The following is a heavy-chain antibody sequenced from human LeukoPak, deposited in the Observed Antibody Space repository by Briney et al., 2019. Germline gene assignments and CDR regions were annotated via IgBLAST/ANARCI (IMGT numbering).Heavy chain of an antibody. V-gene: IGHV1-46*01. CDR3: ARADPTYYYDSSGYSSWFDP. CDR1: GYTFTSYY. J-gene: IGHJ5*02. Sequence: ASVKVSCKAFGYTFTSYYMHWVRQAPGQGLEWMGIINPSGGSTSYAQKFQGRVTMTRDTSTSTVYMELSSLRSEDTAVYYCARADPTYYYDSSGYSSWFDPWGQGTLVTVSS. CDR2: INPSGGST. D-gene: IGHD3-22*01.